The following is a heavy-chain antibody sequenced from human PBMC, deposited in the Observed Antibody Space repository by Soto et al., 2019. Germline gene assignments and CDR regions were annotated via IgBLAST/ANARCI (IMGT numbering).Heavy chain of an antibody. D-gene: IGHD3-22*01. CDR3: ARDWSRYYDSSGLMWFY. J-gene: IGHJ4*02. V-gene: IGHV1-18*01. Sequence: ASVKVCCKASGYTFTIYGISCVRQAAGQWLEWVGWISAHNGDTRYAQNLQGRITMTTDTFTNTAYMELTSLTSDDTAVYYCARDWSRYYDSSGLMWFYWGQGTLVTVSS. CDR2: ISAHNGDT. CDR1: GYTFTIYG.